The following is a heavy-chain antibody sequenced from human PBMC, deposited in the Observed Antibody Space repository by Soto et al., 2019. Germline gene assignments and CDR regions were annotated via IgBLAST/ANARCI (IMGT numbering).Heavy chain of an antibody. CDR2: INPKSGGT. Sequence: QVQLVQSGAEVKKPGASVRVSCKASGYSFTDYHIHWVRQAPGQGLEWLGRINPKSGGTSTAQKFQGWVTMTRDRSISTVDIELTRLRSDDTAVYFCARGHSTDCSNGVCSFFYNHEMDVWGQGTTVTVSS. D-gene: IGHD2-8*01. CDR3: ARGHSTDCSNGVCSFFYNHEMDV. J-gene: IGHJ6*02. V-gene: IGHV1-2*04. CDR1: GYSFTDYH.